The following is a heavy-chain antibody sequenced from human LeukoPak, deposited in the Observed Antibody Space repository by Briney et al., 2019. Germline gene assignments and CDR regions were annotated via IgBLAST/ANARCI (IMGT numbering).Heavy chain of an antibody. D-gene: IGHD5-12*01. CDR1: GYTFTSYG. J-gene: IGHJ4*02. V-gene: IGHV1-18*01. CDR3: ARRVATTDHFGF. Sequence: ASVKVSCKASGYTFTSYGISWVRQAPGQGLEWMGWISGYNGNTNYAQEVQGRVTMTTDTSTTTAYMELRSLRSDDTAVYYCARRVATTDHFGFWGQGTLVTVSS. CDR2: ISGYNGNT.